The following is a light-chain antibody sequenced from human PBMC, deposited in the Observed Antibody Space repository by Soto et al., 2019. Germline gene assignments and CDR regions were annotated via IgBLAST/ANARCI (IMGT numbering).Light chain of an antibody. J-gene: IGKJ5*01. CDR2: DAS. V-gene: IGKV1-5*01. CDR1: QSISSS. CDR3: QQYNTYST. Sequence: DIQMTQSPSTLSASVGDRVTITCRASQSISSSLAWYQQKPGKAPKLLIYDASSLKSGVPARFSGSGSGTEFTLTISSLQPDDFATYYCQQYNTYSTFGQGTRLEIK.